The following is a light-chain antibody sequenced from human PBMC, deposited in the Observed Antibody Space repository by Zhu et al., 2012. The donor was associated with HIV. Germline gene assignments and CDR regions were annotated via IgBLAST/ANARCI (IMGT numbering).Light chain of an antibody. Sequence: EIVLTQSPGTLSLSPGERATLSCRASQSVSNSYLAWYQQKPGQAPRVLIYGASSRATGIPDFTLTISRLEPEDFAVYHCQQYGSSPWTFGQGTKVEIK. V-gene: IGKV3-20*01. CDR1: QSVSNSY. J-gene: IGKJ1*01. CDR2: GAS. CDR3: QQYGSSPWT.